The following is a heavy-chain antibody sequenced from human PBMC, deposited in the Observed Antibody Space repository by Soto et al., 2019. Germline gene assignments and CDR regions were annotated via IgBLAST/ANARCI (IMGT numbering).Heavy chain of an antibody. Sequence: GGSLRLSCAASGFTVSSNYMSWVRQAPGKGLEWVSVIYSGGSTYYADSVKGRFTTSRDNSKNTLYLQMNSLRAEDTAVYYCARGGYPYYYGMDVWGQGTTVTVSS. J-gene: IGHJ6*02. CDR3: ARGGYPYYYGMDV. V-gene: IGHV3-53*01. CDR1: GFTVSSNY. D-gene: IGHD6-13*01. CDR2: IYSGGST.